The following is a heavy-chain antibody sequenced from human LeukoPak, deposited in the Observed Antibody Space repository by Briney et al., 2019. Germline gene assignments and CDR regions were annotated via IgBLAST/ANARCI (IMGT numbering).Heavy chain of an antibody. CDR1: GFSFSSYE. CDR2: ISSSGSIM. CDR3: SVQYSSSSVVDY. Sequence: GGSLRLSCAASGFSFSSYEMSWVRQAPGKGLEWVSYISSSGSIMYSADSVKGRFTISRDNAKNSLYLQMNSLRAEDTAIYYCSVQYSSSSVVDYWGQGTLVTVSS. V-gene: IGHV3-48*03. J-gene: IGHJ4*02. D-gene: IGHD6-6*01.